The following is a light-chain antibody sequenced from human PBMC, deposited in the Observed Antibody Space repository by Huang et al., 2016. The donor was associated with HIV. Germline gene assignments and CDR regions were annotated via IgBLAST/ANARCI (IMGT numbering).Light chain of an antibody. J-gene: IGKJ5*01. Sequence: EIVLTQSPATLSLSPGERATLSCRASRSVTGGSLAWYHHKPGQPPRLLIYGASNRATGIPARFSGSGSGTDFTLTISSLEPEDFAVYFCQQRNNWPPIIFGQGTRLEIK. CDR2: GAS. CDR1: RSVTGGS. V-gene: IGKV3-11*01. CDR3: QQRNNWPPII.